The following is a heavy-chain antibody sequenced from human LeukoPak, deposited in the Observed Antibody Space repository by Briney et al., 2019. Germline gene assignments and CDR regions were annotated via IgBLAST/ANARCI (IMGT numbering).Heavy chain of an antibody. CDR1: GGSISGGCCY. J-gene: IGHJ4*02. V-gene: IGHV4-39*01. Sequence: PSETLSLTCTVSGGSISGGCCYWGWIRQTPGKDLEWIGSTSYSGSTHYNPSFKSRVTVSVDTSKNQFFLNLGSVTAADTAVYYCSRTTGDSAIIAAHWGQGTLVTVSS. CDR3: SRTTGDSAIIAAH. CDR2: TSYSGST. D-gene: IGHD3-16*01.